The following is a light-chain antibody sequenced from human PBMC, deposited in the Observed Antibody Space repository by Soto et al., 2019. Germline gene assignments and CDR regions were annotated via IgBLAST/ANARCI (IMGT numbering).Light chain of an antibody. J-gene: IGKJ1*01. Sequence: DIQLTQSPSSVSSSVGDRVTITVRATQSISSNLHWYQHKPGKAPELLIYTASTLQSGVPSRFSGSGSGTDFTLTISSLQPEDFATYYCQQSYSTPQTFGQGTKVDIK. CDR2: TAS. CDR1: QSISSN. V-gene: IGKV1-39*01. CDR3: QQSYSTPQT.